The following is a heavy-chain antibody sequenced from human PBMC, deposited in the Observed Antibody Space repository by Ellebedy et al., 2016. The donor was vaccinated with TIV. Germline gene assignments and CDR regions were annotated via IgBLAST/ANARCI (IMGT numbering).Heavy chain of an antibody. Sequence: ASVKVSXXASGYTFTSYGISWVRQAPGQGLEWMGWISAYNGNTNYAQKLQGRVTMTTDTSTSTAYMELRSLRSEDTAVYYCARSTVTTNYYYYGMDVWGQGTTVTVSS. CDR1: GYTFTSYG. J-gene: IGHJ6*02. D-gene: IGHD4-17*01. CDR2: ISAYNGNT. CDR3: ARSTVTTNYYYYGMDV. V-gene: IGHV1-18*04.